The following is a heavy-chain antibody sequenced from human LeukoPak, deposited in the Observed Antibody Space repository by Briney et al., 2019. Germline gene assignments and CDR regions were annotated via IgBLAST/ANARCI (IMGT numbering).Heavy chain of an antibody. J-gene: IGHJ4*02. Sequence: PSETLSLTCTVSGGSISSYYWSWIRQPPGKGLEWIGYIYTSGSTNYNPSLKSRVTISVDTSKNQFSLKLSSVTAADTAVYYCARGGGRWLQFGYWGQGTLVTVSS. CDR3: ARGGGRWLQFGY. CDR2: IYTSGST. D-gene: IGHD5-24*01. CDR1: GGSISSYY. V-gene: IGHV4-4*09.